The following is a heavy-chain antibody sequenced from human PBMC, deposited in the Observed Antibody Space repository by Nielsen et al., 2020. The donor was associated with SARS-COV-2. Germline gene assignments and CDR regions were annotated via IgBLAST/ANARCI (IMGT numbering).Heavy chain of an antibody. CDR1: GGSFSGYY. CDR2: INHSGNT. J-gene: IGHJ4*02. Sequence: SETLSLTCAVYGGSFSGYYWTWIRQPPGKGLEWIGEINHSGNTNYNPSLKSRVTISVDTSKNHFSLKLSSVTAADTSTYYCARGHYGDYIDWGQGTLATVSS. CDR3: ARGHYGDYID. V-gene: IGHV4-34*01. D-gene: IGHD4-17*01.